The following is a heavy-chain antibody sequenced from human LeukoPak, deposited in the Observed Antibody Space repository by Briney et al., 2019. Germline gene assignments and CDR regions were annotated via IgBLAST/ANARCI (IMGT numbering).Heavy chain of an antibody. CDR1: GYTFTGYY. J-gene: IGHJ4*02. V-gene: IGHV1-24*01. Sequence: ASVKVSCKASGYTFTGYYMHWVRQAPGQGLEWMGGFDPEDGETIYAQKFQGRVTMTEDTSTDTAYMELSSLRSEDTAVYYCATLSSGLDYWGQGTLVTVSS. CDR2: FDPEDGET. D-gene: IGHD6-19*01. CDR3: ATLSSGLDY.